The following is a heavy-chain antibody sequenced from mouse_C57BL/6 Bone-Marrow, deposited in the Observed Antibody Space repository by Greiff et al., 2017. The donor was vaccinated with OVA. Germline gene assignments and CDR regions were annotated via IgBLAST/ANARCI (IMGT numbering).Heavy chain of an antibody. D-gene: IGHD2-5*01. V-gene: IGHV1-81*01. CDR1: GYTFTSYG. CDR3: ARLSNYDFAY. J-gene: IGHJ3*01. CDR2: IYPRSGNT. Sequence: QVQLQQSGAELARPGASVKLSCKASGYTFTSYGISWVKQRTGQGLEWIGEIYPRSGNTYYNEKFKGKATLTADKSSSTAYMELRSLTSEDSAVYFCARLSNYDFAYWGQGTLVTVSA.